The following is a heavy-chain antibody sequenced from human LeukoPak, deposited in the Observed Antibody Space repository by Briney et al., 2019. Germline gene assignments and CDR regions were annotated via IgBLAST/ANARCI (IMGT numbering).Heavy chain of an antibody. CDR2: IYTSGST. CDR1: GGSISSGSYY. Sequence: SETLSLTCTVSGGSISSGSYYWSWIRQPAGKGLEWIGRIYTSGSTNYDPSLKSRVTISVDTSKNQFSLKLSSVTAADTAVYYCARATSYFGGGLDYWGQGTLVTVSS. D-gene: IGHD1-26*01. V-gene: IGHV4-61*02. CDR3: ARATSYFGGGLDY. J-gene: IGHJ4*02.